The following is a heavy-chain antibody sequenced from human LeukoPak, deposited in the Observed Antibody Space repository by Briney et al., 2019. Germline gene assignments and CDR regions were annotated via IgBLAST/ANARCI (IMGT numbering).Heavy chain of an antibody. D-gene: IGHD5-24*01. CDR3: ARGAAYNYPYYFDY. J-gene: IGHJ4*02. CDR2: IYGGGNI. V-gene: IGHV3-53*01. CDR1: GFTVSSNY. Sequence: GGSLRLSCAASGFTVSSNYMNWVRQAPGKGLEWVSVIYGGGNIYYADSVKGRFTISRDNSKNTLYLQMNSLRAEDTAVYYCARGAAYNYPYYFDYWGQGTLVTVSS.